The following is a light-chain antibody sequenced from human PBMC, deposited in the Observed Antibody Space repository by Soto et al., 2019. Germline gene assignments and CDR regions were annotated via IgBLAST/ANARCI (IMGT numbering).Light chain of an antibody. J-gene: IGKJ4*01. CDR2: AAS. V-gene: IGKV1-9*01. Sequence: DIQLTQSPSFLSASVGDRVAITCRASQGISSYLVWYQQKPGKAPKLLIYAASTVQSGVPSRFSGSGSGTEFTLTISSLQPEDFATYYCQQLNTYPLTFGGGTKVEIK. CDR1: QGISSY. CDR3: QQLNTYPLT.